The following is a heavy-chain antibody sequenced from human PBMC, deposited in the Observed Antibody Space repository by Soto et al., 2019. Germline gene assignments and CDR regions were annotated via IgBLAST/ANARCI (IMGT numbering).Heavy chain of an antibody. D-gene: IGHD3-22*01. J-gene: IGHJ4*02. Sequence: GGSLRLSCAASGFTFSSYAMSWVRQAPGKGLEWVSAISGSGGSTYYADSVKGRFTISRDNSKNTLYLQMNSLRAEDTAVYYCAKITNYYDSSGYYFDYWGQGTLVTVSS. CDR1: GFTFSSYA. CDR2: ISGSGGST. CDR3: AKITNYYDSSGYYFDY. V-gene: IGHV3-23*01.